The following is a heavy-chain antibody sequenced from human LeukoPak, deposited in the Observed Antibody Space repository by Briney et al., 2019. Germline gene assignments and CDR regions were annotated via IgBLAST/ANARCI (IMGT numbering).Heavy chain of an antibody. CDR2: IYHSGST. CDR3: ASTVTTAYFDY. J-gene: IGHJ4*02. V-gene: IGHV4-59*08. Sequence: PSETLSLTCTVSGGSISRYYWSWIRQPPGKGLEWIGYIYHSGSTNYNPSLKSRVTILADTSKNQFSLKLSSVTAADTAVYYCASTVTTAYFDYWGQGTLVTVSS. CDR1: GGSISRYY. D-gene: IGHD4-11*01.